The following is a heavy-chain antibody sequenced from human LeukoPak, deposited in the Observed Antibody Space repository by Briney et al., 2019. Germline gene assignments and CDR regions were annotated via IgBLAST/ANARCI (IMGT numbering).Heavy chain of an antibody. CDR3: ARDWANIVVVVAATPATWFDP. Sequence: GGSLRLSCAASGFTFSSYAMHWVRQAPGKGLEWVAVISYDGSNKYYADSVKGRFTISRDNSKNTLYLQMNSLRAEDTAVYYCARDWANIVVVVAATPATWFDPWGQGTLVTVSS. D-gene: IGHD2-15*01. V-gene: IGHV3-30-3*01. CDR2: ISYDGSNK. J-gene: IGHJ5*02. CDR1: GFTFSSYA.